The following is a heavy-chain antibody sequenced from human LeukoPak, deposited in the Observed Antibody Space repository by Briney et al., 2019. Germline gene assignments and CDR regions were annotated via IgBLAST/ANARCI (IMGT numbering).Heavy chain of an antibody. Sequence: GGSLRLAWAASGFTFSSYSMNWVRQAPGKGLEWVSSISSRSSYIFYADSLKGRFTISRDNAKNSLYLQINSLRAEDTAVYYCARERGVVVVPAAVDYWGQGTLVTVSS. CDR2: ISSRSSYI. CDR3: ARERGVVVVPAAVDY. V-gene: IGHV3-21*01. D-gene: IGHD2-2*01. CDR1: GFTFSSYS. J-gene: IGHJ4*02.